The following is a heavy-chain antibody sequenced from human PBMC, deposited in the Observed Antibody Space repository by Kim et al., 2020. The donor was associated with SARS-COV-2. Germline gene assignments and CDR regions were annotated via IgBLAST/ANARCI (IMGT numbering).Heavy chain of an antibody. D-gene: IGHD3-10*01. CDR3: ARSYYGSGSYVVSYYYYGMDV. CDR2: IYPGDSDT. J-gene: IGHJ6*02. CDR1: GYSFTSYW. V-gene: IGHV5-51*01. Sequence: GESLKISCKGSGYSFTSYWIGWVRQMPGKGLEWMGIIYPGDSDTRYSPSFQGQVTISADKSISTAYLQWSSLKASDTAMYYCARSYYGSGSYVVSYYYYGMDVWGQGTTVTVSS.